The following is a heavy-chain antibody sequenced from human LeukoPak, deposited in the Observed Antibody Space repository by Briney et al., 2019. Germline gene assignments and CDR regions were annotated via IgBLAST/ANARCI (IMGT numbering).Heavy chain of an antibody. D-gene: IGHD6-6*01. V-gene: IGHV1-69*13. CDR1: GGTFSSYA. Sequence: SVKVSCKSSGGTFSSYANSWVREAPGQGLEWMGGIIPIFGTANYSQKFHGRVTITADESTSTAYMEPSSLRSEDTAVYYCAREPGSSSTFDPWGQGTLVTVSS. CDR3: AREPGSSSTFDP. J-gene: IGHJ5*02. CDR2: IIPIFGTA.